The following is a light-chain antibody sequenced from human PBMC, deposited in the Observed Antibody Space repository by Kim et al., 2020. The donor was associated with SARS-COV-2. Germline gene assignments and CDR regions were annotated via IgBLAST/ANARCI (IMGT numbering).Light chain of an antibody. CDR3: QQYDSYPWT. Sequence: SASVGDRVTIACRASQSISSWLAWYQQKPGKAPKLLIYKASSLESGVPSRFSGSGSGTEFTLTFSSLQPDDFATFYCQQYDSYPWTFGQGTKLEI. J-gene: IGKJ1*01. V-gene: IGKV1-5*03. CDR2: KAS. CDR1: QSISSW.